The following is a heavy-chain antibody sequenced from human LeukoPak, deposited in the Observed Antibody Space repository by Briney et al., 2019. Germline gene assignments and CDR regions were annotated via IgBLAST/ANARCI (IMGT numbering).Heavy chain of an antibody. CDR2: ISVRSNYI. Sequence: GGFLRLSCAASGYTFSSYSINWVRQAPGKGLEWVSSISVRSNYIYYADSVRGRFSISRDDARDSLYLQMNSLRAEDTAVYYCVRLRRNSDTSGFYYYYDYWGQGTLVTVSS. J-gene: IGHJ4*02. V-gene: IGHV3-21*01. CDR1: GYTFSSYS. D-gene: IGHD3-22*01. CDR3: VRLRRNSDTSGFYYYYDY.